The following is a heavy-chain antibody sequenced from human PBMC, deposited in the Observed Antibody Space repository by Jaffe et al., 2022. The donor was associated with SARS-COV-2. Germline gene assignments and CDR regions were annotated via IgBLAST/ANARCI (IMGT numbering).Heavy chain of an antibody. CDR1: GFTFSSYA. V-gene: IGHV3-30-3*01. CDR2: ISYDGSNK. CDR3: ASDPDFWSGYYHGGY. D-gene: IGHD3-3*01. J-gene: IGHJ4*02. Sequence: QVQLVESGGGVVQPGRSLRLSCAASGFTFSSYAMHWVRQAPGKGLEWVAVISYDGSNKYYADSVKGRFTISRDNSKNTLYLQMNSLRAEDTAVYYCASDPDFWSGYYHGGYWGQGTLVTVSS.